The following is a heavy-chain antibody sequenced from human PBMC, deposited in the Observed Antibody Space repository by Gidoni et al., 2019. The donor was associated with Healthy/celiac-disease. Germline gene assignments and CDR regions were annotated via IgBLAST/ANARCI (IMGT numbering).Heavy chain of an antibody. CDR1: GGSFSGYY. Sequence: QVQLQQWGAGLLMPSETLSLTCAVYGGSFSGYYWSWIRQPPGKGLEWIGEINHSGSTNYNPSLKSRVTISVDTSKNQFSLKLSSVTAADTAVYYCARADDSSGYYAYWGQGTLVTVSS. J-gene: IGHJ4*02. D-gene: IGHD3-22*01. CDR3: ARADDSSGYYAY. CDR2: INHSGST. V-gene: IGHV4-34*01.